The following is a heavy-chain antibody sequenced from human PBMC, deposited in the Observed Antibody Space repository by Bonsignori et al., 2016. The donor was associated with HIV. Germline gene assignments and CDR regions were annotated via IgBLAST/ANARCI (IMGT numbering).Heavy chain of an antibody. D-gene: IGHD2-2*01. J-gene: IGHJ2*01. CDR3: ARGGLLGYCSSTSCYEGDNWYFDL. V-gene: IGHV3-11*01. CDR2: ISSSGTTI. Sequence: WIRQPPGKGLEWVSYISSSGTTIYYADSVKGRFTISRDNAKNSLYLQMNSLRAEDTAVYYCARGGLLGYCSSTSCYEGDNWYFDLWGCGTLVTVSS.